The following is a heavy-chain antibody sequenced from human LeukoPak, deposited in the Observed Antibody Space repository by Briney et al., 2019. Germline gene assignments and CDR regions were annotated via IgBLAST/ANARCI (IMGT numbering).Heavy chain of an antibody. J-gene: IGHJ4*02. CDR1: GFTVSSNY. D-gene: IGHD3-3*01. V-gene: IGHV3-53*05. CDR2: IYSGGST. CDR3: VKEASWSGYYITYYFDN. Sequence: GGSLRLSCAASGFTVSSNYMSWVRQAPGKGLEWVSVIYSGGSTYYADSVKGRFTISRDNSNNTLYLEMNSLRPEDTAVYYCVKEASWSGYYITYYFDNWGQGTLVTVSS.